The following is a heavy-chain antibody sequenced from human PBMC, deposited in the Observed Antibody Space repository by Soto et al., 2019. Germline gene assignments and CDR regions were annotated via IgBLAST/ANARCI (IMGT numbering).Heavy chain of an antibody. Sequence: QVQLQESGPGLVKPSQTLSLTCTVSGGSITSGAYYWSWIRQQPGKGLEWIGSIYYRGTTYYNPSLRSRLTRSIDTSEIQFSLKLSSVTAADPAVYYCARSVGAIYSYWGQGTLVPVSS. D-gene: IGHD4-4*01. CDR1: GGSITSGAYY. CDR3: ARSVGAIYSY. J-gene: IGHJ4*02. V-gene: IGHV4-31*03. CDR2: IYYRGTT.